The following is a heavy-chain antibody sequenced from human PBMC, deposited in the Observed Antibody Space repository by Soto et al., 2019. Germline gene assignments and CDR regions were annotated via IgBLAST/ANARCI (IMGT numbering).Heavy chain of an antibody. Sequence: QITLKESGPTLVKPTQTLTLTCTFSGFSLSTSGVGVGWIRQPPGKALECLALIYWDDDRPNNPSLKNRLTIXKXXSKNQVVLTMTNMDPVDTATYYCAHFTLRESYFDYWGQGTLVTVSS. CDR1: GFSLSTSGVG. CDR2: IYWDDDR. J-gene: IGHJ4*02. CDR3: AHFTLRESYFDY. V-gene: IGHV2-5*02.